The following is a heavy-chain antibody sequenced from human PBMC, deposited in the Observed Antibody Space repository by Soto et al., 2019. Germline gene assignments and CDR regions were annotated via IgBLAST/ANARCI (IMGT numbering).Heavy chain of an antibody. CDR3: AKPGTTVTFYYYYYMDV. Sequence: GGSLRLSCAASGFTFSSYAMSWVRQAPGKGLEWVSAISGSGGSTYYADSVKGRFTISRDNSKNTLYLQMNSLRAEDTAVYYCAKPGTTVTFYYYYYMDVWGKGTTVTVSS. V-gene: IGHV3-23*01. J-gene: IGHJ6*03. D-gene: IGHD4-17*01. CDR2: ISGSGGST. CDR1: GFTFSSYA.